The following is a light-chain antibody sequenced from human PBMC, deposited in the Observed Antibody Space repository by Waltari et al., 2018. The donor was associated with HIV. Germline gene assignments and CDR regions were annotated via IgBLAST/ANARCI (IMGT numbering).Light chain of an antibody. CDR3: KTRDRSGNLYV. J-gene: IGLJ1*01. V-gene: IGLV3-19*01. CDR1: NLRTYH. CDR2: GKN. Sequence: SSELTPDHAVSVAWGQTVKITCQGANLRTYHAIWYQQKPGQAPVFVSYGKNRRPSDIPDRFSSSASRNTASLIITGAQAEDEAEYYCKTRDRSGNLYVFGTGTTVTVL.